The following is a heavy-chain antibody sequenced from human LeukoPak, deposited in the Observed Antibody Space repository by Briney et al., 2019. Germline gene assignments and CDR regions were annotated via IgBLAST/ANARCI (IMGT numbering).Heavy chain of an antibody. J-gene: IGHJ4*02. Sequence: GGSLRLSCAASGFTVSNNYMSWVRQAPGKGLEWVSVMYSGSSTYYADSVKGRFTISRGNSKNTLYLQVNSLRAEDTAVYYCARDSDSSGYAHDFGHWGQGTLVTVSS. V-gene: IGHV3-66*02. D-gene: IGHD3-22*01. CDR2: MYSGSST. CDR1: GFTVSNNY. CDR3: ARDSDSSGYAHDFGH.